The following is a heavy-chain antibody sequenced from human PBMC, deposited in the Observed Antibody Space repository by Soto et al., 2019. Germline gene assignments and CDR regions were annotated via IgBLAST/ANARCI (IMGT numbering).Heavy chain of an antibody. CDR1: GFTINTYT. Sequence: GGSLRLSCSASGFTINTYTMGWVRLAPGKGLEWVSTIFSGMGNTKYADSVTGRVTMARDTSTSTVYMDLSSLRSDDTAVYYCARDLAAADYWGQGTLVTVSS. CDR3: ARDLAAADY. J-gene: IGHJ4*02. D-gene: IGHD6-13*01. V-gene: IGHV3-23*05. CDR2: IFSGMGNT.